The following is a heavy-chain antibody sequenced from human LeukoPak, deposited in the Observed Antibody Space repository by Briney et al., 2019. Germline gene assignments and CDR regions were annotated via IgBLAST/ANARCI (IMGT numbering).Heavy chain of an antibody. Sequence: PGGSLRLSCAASGFTFSSYAMSWVRQAPGKGLEWVSAISGSGGSTYYADSVKGRFTNSRDNSKNTLYLQMNSLRAEDTAVYYCAKDRITMIVVADAFDIWGQGTMVTVSS. V-gene: IGHV3-23*01. CDR3: AKDRITMIVVADAFDI. CDR2: ISGSGGST. J-gene: IGHJ3*02. D-gene: IGHD3-22*01. CDR1: GFTFSSYA.